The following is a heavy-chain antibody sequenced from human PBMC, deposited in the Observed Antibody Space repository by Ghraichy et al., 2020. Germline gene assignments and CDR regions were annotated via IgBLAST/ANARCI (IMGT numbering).Heavy chain of an antibody. CDR3: ARHGHNDILTGSRAGTVFDS. CDR1: GGSISSSSYY. V-gene: IGHV4-39*01. Sequence: SETLSLTCTVSGGSISSSSYYWGWIRQPPGKGLEWIGSIYYSGSTYYTPSLKSRVTISVDTSKNQFALKLSSVTAADTAVYYCARHGHNDILTGSRAGTVFDSWGQGTLVTVSS. J-gene: IGHJ5*01. D-gene: IGHD3-9*01. CDR2: IYYSGST.